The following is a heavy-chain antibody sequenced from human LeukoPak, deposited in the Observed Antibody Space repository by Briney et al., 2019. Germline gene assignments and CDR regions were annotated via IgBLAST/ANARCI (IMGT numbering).Heavy chain of an antibody. Sequence: GASVKVSCKASGYTFTSYGISWVRQAAGQGVEWMGWISAYNGNTNYAQKLQGRVTMTTDTSTSTAYMELRSLRSEDTAVYYCARALTVKGLIDCWGQGTLVTVSS. V-gene: IGHV1-18*01. CDR3: ARALTVKGLIDC. CDR1: GYTFTSYG. J-gene: IGHJ4*02. CDR2: ISAYNGNT. D-gene: IGHD4-17*01.